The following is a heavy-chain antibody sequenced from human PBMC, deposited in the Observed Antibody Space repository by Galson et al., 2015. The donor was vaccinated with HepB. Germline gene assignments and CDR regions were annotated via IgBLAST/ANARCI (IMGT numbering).Heavy chain of an antibody. Sequence: SLRLSCAASGFTFGSYEMNWVRQAPGKGLEWVSYISSSGSTIYYADSVKGRFTISRDNAKNSLYLQMNSLRAEDTAVYYCARDSTSMVRGVIIAGAFDIWGQGTMVTVSS. CDR2: ISSSGSTI. CDR3: ARDSTSMVRGVIIAGAFDI. J-gene: IGHJ3*02. CDR1: GFTFGSYE. D-gene: IGHD3-10*01. V-gene: IGHV3-48*03.